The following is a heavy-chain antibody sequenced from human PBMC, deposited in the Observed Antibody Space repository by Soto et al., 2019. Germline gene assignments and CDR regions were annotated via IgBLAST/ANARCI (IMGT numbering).Heavy chain of an antibody. V-gene: IGHV4-4*02. Sequence: QVQLQESGPRLVKPSGSLSLTCGVSGGTVASSHWWSWVRQSPSRGLEWIGNVYHTGDTNFNPSLPSRSTFSGDKSNNPFSLRPASLTPAETAVFFWAGEVVTAGGNNYFDPWGPGTLVTVSS. D-gene: IGHD2-21*02. CDR3: AGEVVTAGGNNYFDP. CDR2: VYHTGDT. CDR1: GGTVASSHW. J-gene: IGHJ5*02.